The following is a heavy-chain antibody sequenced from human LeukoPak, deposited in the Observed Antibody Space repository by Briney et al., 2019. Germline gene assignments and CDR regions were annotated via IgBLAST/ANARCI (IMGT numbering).Heavy chain of an antibody. CDR1: GDSVSSNSAA. Sequence: SQTLSLTCAISGDSVSSNSAAWNWIRQSPSRGLKWLGRTYYRSKWYNDYAVSVKSRITINPDTSKNQFSLQLSSVTPEDTAVYYCARQNNTYHHYDLGWFDPWGQGTLVTVSS. D-gene: IGHD5-12*01. V-gene: IGHV6-1*01. J-gene: IGHJ5*02. CDR3: ARQNNTYHHYDLGWFDP. CDR2: TYYRSKWYN.